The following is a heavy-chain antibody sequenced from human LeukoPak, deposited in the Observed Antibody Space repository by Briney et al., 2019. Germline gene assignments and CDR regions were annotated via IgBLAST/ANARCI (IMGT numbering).Heavy chain of an antibody. V-gene: IGHV3-21*04. Sequence: GGSLRLSCEASGFTFSSYNMNWLRQRPGKGLEWVSSITSSGENIYYADSVNGRFTMSRDNSKNTLYLQMNSLRAEDTAVYYCARVGDSSGYYYNYYFDYWGQGTLVTVSS. J-gene: IGHJ4*02. CDR1: GFTFSSYN. CDR3: ARVGDSSGYYYNYYFDY. CDR2: ITSSGENI. D-gene: IGHD3-22*01.